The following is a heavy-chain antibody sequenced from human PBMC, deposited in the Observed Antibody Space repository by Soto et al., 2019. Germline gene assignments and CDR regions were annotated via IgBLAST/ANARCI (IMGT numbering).Heavy chain of an antibody. D-gene: IGHD2-8*01. CDR1: GYTFTSYA. V-gene: IGHV1-3*01. CDR2: INAGNGNT. CDR3: ARDRCTNGVCNYYYYYYMDV. J-gene: IGHJ6*03. Sequence: ASVKVSCKASGYTFTSYAMHWVRQAPGQRLEWMGWINAGNGNTKYSQKFQGRVTITRDTSASTAYMELSSLRSEDTAVYYCARDRCTNGVCNYYYYYYMDVWGKGTTVTVSS.